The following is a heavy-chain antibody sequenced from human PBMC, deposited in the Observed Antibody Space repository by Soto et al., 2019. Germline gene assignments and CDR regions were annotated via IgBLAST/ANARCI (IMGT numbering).Heavy chain of an antibody. D-gene: IGHD5-18*01. CDR3: ARDTLWGTAMFLWYFDL. J-gene: IGHJ2*01. CDR1: GFTFNNYA. CDR2: ISYDGSNK. Sequence: QVQLVESGGGVVQPGRSLRLSCAASGFTFNNYAMHWVRQAPGKGLEWVALISYDGSNKYYADSVKGRFTISRDNSKNTLYLQMNSMRAEDTSVYYCARDTLWGTAMFLWYFDLWGRGTLVTVSS. V-gene: IGHV3-30-3*01.